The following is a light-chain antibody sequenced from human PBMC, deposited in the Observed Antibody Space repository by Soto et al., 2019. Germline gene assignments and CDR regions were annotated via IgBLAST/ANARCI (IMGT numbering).Light chain of an antibody. CDR3: QQYGSSSWT. CDR1: QSVSSSY. V-gene: IGKV3-20*01. Sequence: EIVLTQSPGTLSLSPGERATLSCRASQSVSSSYLAWYQQKPGQAPRLLIYGASSRATGIPDRFSGSGSETDFTHTINRLEPKDFAVYYCQQYGSSSWTFGQGTKVEIK. CDR2: GAS. J-gene: IGKJ1*01.